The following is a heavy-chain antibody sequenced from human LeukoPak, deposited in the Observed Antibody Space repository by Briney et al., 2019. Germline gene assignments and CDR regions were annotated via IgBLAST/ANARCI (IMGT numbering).Heavy chain of an antibody. V-gene: IGHV3-23*01. J-gene: IGHJ4*02. D-gene: IGHD3-16*02. CDR2: ISGSGGST. Sequence: GGSLRLSCAASGFTFSSYAMSWVRQAPGKGLEWVSAISGSGGSTYYADSVKGRFTISRDNSKNTLYLQMNSLRAEDTAVYYCAKDRPDYYYVWGSYCCPSYWGQGTLVTVSS. CDR1: GFTFSSYA. CDR3: AKDRPDYYYVWGSYCCPSY.